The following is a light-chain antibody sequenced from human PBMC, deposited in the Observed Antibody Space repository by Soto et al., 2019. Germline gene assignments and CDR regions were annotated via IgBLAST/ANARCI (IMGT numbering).Light chain of an antibody. CDR2: EAT. CDR3: SSYAGSSNV. V-gene: IGLV2-14*02. J-gene: IGLJ1*01. Sequence: QSVLTQPASVSGSPGQAITISCTGTSSDVGSYNLVSWYQLNPGKAPRLIIYEATKRPSGVSHRFYGSRSGNTASLTVSGLQAEDEADYYCSSYAGSSNVFGTGTKVTVL. CDR1: SSDVGSYNL.